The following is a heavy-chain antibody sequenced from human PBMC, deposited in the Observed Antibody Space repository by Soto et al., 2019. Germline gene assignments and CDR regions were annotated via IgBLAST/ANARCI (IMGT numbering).Heavy chain of an antibody. D-gene: IGHD2-15*01. V-gene: IGHV3-30*18. CDR2: ISYDGSNK. J-gene: IGHJ6*02. CDR1: GFTFIRYG. CDR3: AKDLGYCSGGSCYHYYYYYGIDV. Sequence: RLSCAASGFTFIRYGMHWVRQAPGKGLEWVAVISYDGSNKYYSDSVKGRFTISRDNSKNTLYLQMNSLRAEDTAVYYCAKDLGYCSGGSCYHYYYYYGIDVWGQATTVT.